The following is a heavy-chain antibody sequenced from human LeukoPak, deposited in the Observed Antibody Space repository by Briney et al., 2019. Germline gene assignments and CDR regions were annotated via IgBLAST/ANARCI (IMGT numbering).Heavy chain of an antibody. CDR1: RFSFSNYA. CDR3: ARADSSSSGFYYYYYYYMDV. J-gene: IGHJ6*03. CDR2: ISHDGINT. D-gene: IGHD6-6*01. V-gene: IGHV3-30*03. Sequence: GGSLRLSCAASRFSFSNYAMHWVRQDSGRGLEWLAVISHDGINTYYADSVKGRFTISRDNAKNSLYLQMNSLRAEDTAVYYCARADSSSSGFYYYYYYYMDVWGKGTTVTVSS.